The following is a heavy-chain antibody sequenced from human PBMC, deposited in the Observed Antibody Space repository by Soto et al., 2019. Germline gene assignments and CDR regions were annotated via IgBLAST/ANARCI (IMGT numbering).Heavy chain of an antibody. CDR1: GFTFSIAW. CDR3: TTLSITIFGVVLMDV. V-gene: IGHV3-15*07. D-gene: IGHD3-3*01. Sequence: GALGLSCAVSGFTFSIAWINIIRKAPGKGLEWVGRIKSKTDGGTTDYAAPVKGRFTISRDDSKNTLYLQMNSLKTEDTAVYYCTTLSITIFGVVLMDVWGQGTTVTSP. CDR2: IKSKTDGGTT. J-gene: IGHJ6*02.